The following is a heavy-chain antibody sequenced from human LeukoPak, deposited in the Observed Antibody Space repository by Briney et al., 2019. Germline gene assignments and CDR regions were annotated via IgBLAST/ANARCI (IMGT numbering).Heavy chain of an antibody. D-gene: IGHD3-22*01. CDR3: ARGPVLTSMIVAYFH. V-gene: IGHV4-39*07. CDR1: GGSISSSSHS. Sequence: PSETLSLTCSVSGGSISSSSHSWGWIRQPPGKGLEWIGEINHSGSTNYNPSLKSRVTISVDTSKNQFSLKLSSVTAADTAVYYCARGPVLTSMIVAYFHWGQGTLVTVSS. CDR2: INHSGST. J-gene: IGHJ1*01.